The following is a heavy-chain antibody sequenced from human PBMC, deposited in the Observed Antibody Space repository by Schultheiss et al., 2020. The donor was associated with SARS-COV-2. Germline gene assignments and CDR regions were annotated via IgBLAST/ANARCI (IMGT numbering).Heavy chain of an antibody. CDR2: INHSGST. CDR3: ARDPSLDY. J-gene: IGHJ4*02. Sequence: SQTLSLTCTVSGGSISSSSYYWGWIRQPPGKGLEWIGEINHSGSTNYNPSLKSRVTISVDTSKNQFSLKLSSVTAADTAVYYCARDPSLDYWGQGTLVTVAS. V-gene: IGHV4-39*07. CDR1: GGSISSSSYY.